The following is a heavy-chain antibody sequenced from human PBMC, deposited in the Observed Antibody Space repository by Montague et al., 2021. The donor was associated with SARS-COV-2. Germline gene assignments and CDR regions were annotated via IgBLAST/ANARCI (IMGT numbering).Heavy chain of an antibody. CDR2: IYTSGST. V-gene: IGHV4-61*02. J-gene: IGHJ6*02. CDR1: GGSISSGSYY. D-gene: IGHD2-2*01. Sequence: TLSLTCTVSGGSISSGSYYWSWIRQPAGKGLEWIGCIYTSGSTNYNPSLKSRVTISVDTSKNQFSLKLSSVTAADTAVYYCASEQIVVVPAAPYYYYGMDVWGQGTTVTVSS. CDR3: ASEQIVVVPAAPYYYYGMDV.